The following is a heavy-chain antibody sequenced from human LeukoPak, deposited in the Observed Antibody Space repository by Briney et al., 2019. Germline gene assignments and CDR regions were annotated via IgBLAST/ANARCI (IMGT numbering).Heavy chain of an antibody. Sequence: GGSLRLSCAASGFTFSSYSMNWVRQAPGKGLEWVSSISSSSSYIYYADSVKGRFTISRDNAKNSLYLQMNSLRAEDTAVYYCAKGSGSYLSPLYYFDYWGQGTLVTVSS. D-gene: IGHD1-26*01. CDR2: ISSSSSYI. J-gene: IGHJ4*02. CDR1: GFTFSSYS. CDR3: AKGSGSYLSPLYYFDY. V-gene: IGHV3-21*04.